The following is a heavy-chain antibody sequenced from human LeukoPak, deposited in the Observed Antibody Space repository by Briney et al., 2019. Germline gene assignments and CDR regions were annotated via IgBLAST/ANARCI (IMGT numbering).Heavy chain of an antibody. CDR3: ARGGYSSALLIDY. CDR1: GFTFSSYW. V-gene: IGHV3-7*03. D-gene: IGHD6-19*01. CDR2: IKQDGSEK. J-gene: IGHJ4*02. Sequence: GGSLRLSCAASGFTFSSYWMSWVRQAPGKGLEWVANIKQDGSEKYYVDSVKGRFTISRDNAKNSLYLQMNSLRAEDTAVYYCARGGYSSALLIDYWGQGTLVTVSS.